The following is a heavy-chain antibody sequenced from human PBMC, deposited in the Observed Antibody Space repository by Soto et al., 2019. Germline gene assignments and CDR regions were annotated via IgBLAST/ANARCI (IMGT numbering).Heavy chain of an antibody. J-gene: IGHJ4*02. V-gene: IGHV3-23*01. CDR1: GFTFSSYA. Sequence: EVQLLESGGGLVQPGGSLRLSCAASGFTFSSYAMSWVRQAPGKGLEWVSAISGSGGSTYYADSVKGRFTISRDNSKNTLYLQMNSLRAEDTAVYYCAAIGAYYYDSSGYTFFGYWGQGTLVTVSS. D-gene: IGHD3-22*01. CDR3: AAIGAYYYDSSGYTFFGY. CDR2: ISGSGGST.